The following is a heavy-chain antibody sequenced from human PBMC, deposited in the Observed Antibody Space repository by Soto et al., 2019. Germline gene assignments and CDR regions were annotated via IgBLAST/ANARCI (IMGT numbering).Heavy chain of an antibody. CDR3: ATDSGTSDY. CDR1: GLTFRTYW. Sequence: GGSLRLSCAASGLTFRTYWMSWVRQAPGKGLEWVANIKQDGSEKYYVDSVKGRFTISRDNAENSLYLQMNSLKAEDTAVYYCATDSGTSDYWGQGTLVTVSS. J-gene: IGHJ4*02. CDR2: IKQDGSEK. D-gene: IGHD1-1*01. V-gene: IGHV3-7*01.